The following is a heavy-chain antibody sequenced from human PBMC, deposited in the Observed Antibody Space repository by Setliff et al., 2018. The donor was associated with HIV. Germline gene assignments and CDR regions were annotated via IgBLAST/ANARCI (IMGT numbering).Heavy chain of an antibody. V-gene: IGHV3-15*04. CDR2: IESKTDGGTT. J-gene: IGHJ4*02. Sequence: GSLRLSCVASGFTFTKAWMSWVRQAPGMGLEWVGRIESKTDGGTTDYAAPVKGRFTISRDDSKNTLYLQMSSLKTEDTAVYYCTTFSSGFSSDSVDYWGQGTLVTVSS. D-gene: IGHD6-25*01. CDR3: TTFSSGFSSDSVDY. CDR1: GFTFTKAW.